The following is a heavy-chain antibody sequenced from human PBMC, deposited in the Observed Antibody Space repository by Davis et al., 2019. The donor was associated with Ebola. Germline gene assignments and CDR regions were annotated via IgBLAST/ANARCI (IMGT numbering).Heavy chain of an antibody. CDR2: ISGSGRT. J-gene: IGHJ4*02. D-gene: IGHD3-16*01. CDR3: ARFGHGAY. V-gene: IGHV4-59*11. Sequence: PSETLSLTCTFSDGSISSHYCNWFRQPPGKGLQWIGFISGSGRTSYNPPLTSRITISADTSKNPFSLNLSSVTAADTAVYFCARFGHGAYWGQGTLVTVSS. CDR1: DGSISSHY.